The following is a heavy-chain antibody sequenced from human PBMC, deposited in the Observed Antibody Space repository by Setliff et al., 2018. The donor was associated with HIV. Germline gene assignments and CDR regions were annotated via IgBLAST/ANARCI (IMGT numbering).Heavy chain of an antibody. J-gene: IGHJ4*02. Sequence: SETLSLTCTVSGGSISSETFSWNWIRQPAGKGLEWIGRIYTSGSTDYNPSLKSRVTMSVDTSKNQFSLKLSSVTAADTAVYYCAREGRFTYGLKADYWGQGTLVTVSS. CDR2: IYTSGST. D-gene: IGHD3-10*01. CDR1: GGSISSETFS. V-gene: IGHV4-61*02. CDR3: AREGRFTYGLKADY.